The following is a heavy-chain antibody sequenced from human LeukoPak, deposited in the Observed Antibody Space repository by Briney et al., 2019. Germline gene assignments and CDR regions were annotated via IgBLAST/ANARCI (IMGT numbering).Heavy chain of an antibody. D-gene: IGHD1-1*01. V-gene: IGHV4-4*02. CDR1: GGSISSTKR. CDR2: IYNSGTT. J-gene: IGHJ4*02. Sequence: PSETLNLTCGVSGGSISSTKRRSWVRQPPGRGLEWIGEIYNSGTTNYNPSLKSRITISVDKSKNQVSLTLSTVTAADTAVYYCAAYTVRNEYCCDSWAQGTLVSVSS. CDR3: AAYTVRNEYCCDS.